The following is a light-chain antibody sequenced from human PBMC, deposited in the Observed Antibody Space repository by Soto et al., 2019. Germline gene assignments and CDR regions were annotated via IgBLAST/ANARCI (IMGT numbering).Light chain of an antibody. V-gene: IGKV1-17*01. CDR1: QDIRID. CDR3: LQHNNYPPT. CDR2: AAS. Sequence: DIPMTQSPSSLSASVGDRVTITCRASQDIRIDLGWFQQKPGKAPKRLIYAASSLQSGVPSRFSGSGSGTEFTLTISSPQPGDFATYYCLQHNNYPPTFGQGAKVEI. J-gene: IGKJ1*01.